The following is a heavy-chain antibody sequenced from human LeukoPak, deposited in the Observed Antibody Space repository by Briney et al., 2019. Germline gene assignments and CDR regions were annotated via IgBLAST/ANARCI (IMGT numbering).Heavy chain of an antibody. J-gene: IGHJ5*02. CDR2: INHSGST. CDR3: ARRGSSTSGLPA. D-gene: IGHD2-2*01. CDR1: GGSFSGYY. V-gene: IGHV4-34*01. Sequence: SETLSLTCAVYGGSFSGYYWSWIRQPPGKGLEWIGEINHSGSTNYNPSLKSRVTISVDTSKNQFSLKLSSVTAADTAVYYCARRGSSTSGLPAWGQGTLVTVSS.